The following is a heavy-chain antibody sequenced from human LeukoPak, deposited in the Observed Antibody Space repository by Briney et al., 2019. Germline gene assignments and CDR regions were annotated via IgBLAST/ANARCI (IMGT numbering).Heavy chain of an antibody. D-gene: IGHD2-2*01. CDR1: EVSLSTSCVD. CDR2: LYWNDDK. CDR3: AHREGYCSSTSCSHSFDY. V-gene: IGHV2-5*01. Sequence: ESGPTLVNPTQPLTLTCTLSEVSLSTSCVDVGWIRHRPGMALEWHTLLYWNDDKRYSPSLKSRLTITKDTSKNQVVLTMTNMDPVDTATYYCAHREGYCSSTSCSHSFDYWGQGTLVTVSS. J-gene: IGHJ4*02.